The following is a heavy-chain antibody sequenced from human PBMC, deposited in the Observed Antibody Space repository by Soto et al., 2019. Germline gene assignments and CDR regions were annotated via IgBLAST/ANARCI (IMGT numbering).Heavy chain of an antibody. CDR1: GFTVSSNY. D-gene: IGHD3-9*01. J-gene: IGHJ4*02. Sequence: GGSLRLSCAASGFTVSSNYMSWVRQAPGKGLEWVSVIYSGGSTYYADSVKGRFTISRDNSKNTLYLQMNSLRAEDTAVYYCARDSILTGRSDYWGQGTLVTVSS. CDR2: IYSGGST. CDR3: ARDSILTGRSDY. V-gene: IGHV3-53*05.